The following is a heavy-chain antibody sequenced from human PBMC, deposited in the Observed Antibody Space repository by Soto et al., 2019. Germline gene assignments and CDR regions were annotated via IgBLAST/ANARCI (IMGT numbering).Heavy chain of an antibody. V-gene: IGHV4-39*01. D-gene: IGHD3-10*01. J-gene: IGHJ5*02. CDR1: GGSISSSSYY. CDR2: IYYSGST. Sequence: SETLSLTCTVSGGSISSSSYYWGWIRQPPGKGLEWIGSIYYSGSTYYNPSLKSRVTISVDTSKNQFSLKLSSVTAADTAVYYCARGSGNWFDPWGQGTLVTVS. CDR3: ARGSGNWFDP.